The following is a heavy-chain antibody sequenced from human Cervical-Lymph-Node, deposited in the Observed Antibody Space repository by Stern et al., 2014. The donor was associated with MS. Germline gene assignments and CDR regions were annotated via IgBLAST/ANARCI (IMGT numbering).Heavy chain of an antibody. CDR2: IRPRGGRT. Sequence: QDQLVQSGAEVREPGASVKISCKTSGYTFRNHYLHWVRQAPGQRLEWMGIIRPRGGRTRYAPDFQGRLIMARDTSTSTVHMELSSLKSGDTAMYYCARTKESTATARPGEHYYFALDVWGQGTTVSVS. D-gene: IGHD2-21*02. J-gene: IGHJ6*02. CDR3: ARTKESTATARPGEHYYFALDV. CDR1: GYTFRNHY. V-gene: IGHV1-46*01.